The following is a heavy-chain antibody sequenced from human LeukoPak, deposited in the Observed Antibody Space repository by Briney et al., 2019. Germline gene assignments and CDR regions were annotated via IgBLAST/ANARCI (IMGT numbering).Heavy chain of an antibody. V-gene: IGHV3-53*01. D-gene: IGHD5-18*01. CDR2: IYSGGTT. Sequence: PGGSLRLSCAASGFTVSGDYMSWVRQAPGKGLEWVSVIYSGGTTKYADSVKGRFTISRDNSKNTLYLQMNSLRAEDTAVYYCAKEGRGYTNGYNDALDIWGQGTMVTVSS. CDR3: AKEGRGYTNGYNDALDI. J-gene: IGHJ3*02. CDR1: GFTVSGDY.